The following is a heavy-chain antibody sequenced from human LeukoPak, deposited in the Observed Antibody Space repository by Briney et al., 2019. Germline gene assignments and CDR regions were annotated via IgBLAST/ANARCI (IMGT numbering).Heavy chain of an antibody. CDR2: ISSSSSYI. CDR3: ARDLGSEQYYYDSSGYTAEGGNAFDI. V-gene: IGHV3-21*01. J-gene: IGHJ3*02. D-gene: IGHD3-22*01. CDR1: GFTFSSYW. Sequence: GGSLRLSCAASGFTFSSYWMHWVRQAPGKGLEWVSSISSSSSYIYYADSVKGRFTISRDNAKNSLYLQMNSLRAEDTAVYYCARDLGSEQYYYDSSGYTAEGGNAFDIWGQGTMVTVSS.